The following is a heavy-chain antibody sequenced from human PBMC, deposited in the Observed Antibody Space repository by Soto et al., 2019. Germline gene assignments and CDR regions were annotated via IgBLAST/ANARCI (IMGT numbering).Heavy chain of an antibody. CDR1: GFTFSSYA. CDR2: ISGSGGST. J-gene: IGHJ4*02. CDR3: AKSLTGYYVSSGYNFDY. D-gene: IGHD3-22*01. V-gene: IGHV3-23*01. Sequence: EVQLLESGGGLVQPGGSLRLSCAASGFTFSSYAMSWVRQAPGKGLEWVSAISGSGGSTYYADSVKGRFTISRDNSKNTLYLQMNSLRAEDTAVYYCAKSLTGYYVSSGYNFDYWGQGTLVTVSS.